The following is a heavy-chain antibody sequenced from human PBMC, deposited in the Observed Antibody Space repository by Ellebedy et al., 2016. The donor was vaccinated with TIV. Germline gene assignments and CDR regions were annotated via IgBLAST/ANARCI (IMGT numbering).Heavy chain of an antibody. D-gene: IGHD1-26*01. J-gene: IGHJ3*02. CDR3: AGGGVGATYFDI. Sequence: ASVKVSCXASGYTFTGYYMHWVRQAPGQGLEWMGWINPNSGGTNYAQKLQGRVTMTTDTSTSTAYMELSSLRSEDTAVYYCAGGGVGATYFDIWGQGTMITVSS. CDR2: INPNSGGT. CDR1: GYTFTGYY. V-gene: IGHV1-2*02.